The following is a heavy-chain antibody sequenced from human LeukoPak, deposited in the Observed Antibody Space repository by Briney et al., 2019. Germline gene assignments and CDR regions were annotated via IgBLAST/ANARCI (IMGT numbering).Heavy chain of an antibody. CDR1: GDTFSSYA. D-gene: IGHD3-10*01. J-gene: IGHJ3*02. CDR3: ARVRDGWFDDAFDI. V-gene: IGHV1-69*13. Sequence: SVKVSCKASGDTFSSYAISWVRQAPGQGLEWMGGIIPIFGTANYAQKFQGRVTITADESTSTAYMELSSLRSEDTAVYYCARVRDGWFDDAFDIWGQGTMVTVSS. CDR2: IIPIFGTA.